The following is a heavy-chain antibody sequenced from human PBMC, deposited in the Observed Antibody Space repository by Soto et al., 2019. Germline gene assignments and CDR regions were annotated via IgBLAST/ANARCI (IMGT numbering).Heavy chain of an antibody. J-gene: IGHJ4*02. D-gene: IGHD5-18*01. Sequence: QVQLVQSGAEVKKPGASVKVSCKVSGYTFTSYGISWVRQAPGQGLEWMGWISAYNGNTNYAQRLQRRVTLTTDTSTRTAYMELRSLRSDDTAVYFCAIDPALNVNTAQKFDYCGQGTVVTVSS. CDR1: GYTFTSYG. CDR2: ISAYNGNT. V-gene: IGHV1-18*01. CDR3: AIDPALNVNTAQKFDY.